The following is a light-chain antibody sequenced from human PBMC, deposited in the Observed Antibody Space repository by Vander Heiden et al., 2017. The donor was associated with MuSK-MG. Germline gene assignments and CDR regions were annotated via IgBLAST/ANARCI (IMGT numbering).Light chain of an antibody. V-gene: IGKV3-20*01. J-gene: IGKJ2*01. Sequence: PGTLSWSPGGRPTLPCRARQSVSSSYLAWYQHKPVQAPRLLIYGASITATGVPDRFSGSASGTDFTLTISRLEPEDFAVYFCQQDCSSPNTFGQGTKLEIK. CDR2: GAS. CDR1: QSVSSSY. CDR3: QQDCSSPNT.